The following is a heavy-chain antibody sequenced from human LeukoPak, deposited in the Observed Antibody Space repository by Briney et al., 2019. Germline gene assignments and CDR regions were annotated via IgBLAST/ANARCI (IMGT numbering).Heavy chain of an antibody. V-gene: IGHV3-23*01. CDR1: KFTFSNYA. J-gene: IGHJ3*02. D-gene: IGHD2-15*01. CDR2: ISCSGDST. Sequence: GGSLRLSCAASKFTFSNYAMSWVRQAPGKGLEWVAAISCSGDSTYYADSVKGRFTISRDNTKNTLYLQMNSMSAEETAVYYCEKGGVVHAFDIWGQGTMVTVSS. CDR3: EKGGVVHAFDI.